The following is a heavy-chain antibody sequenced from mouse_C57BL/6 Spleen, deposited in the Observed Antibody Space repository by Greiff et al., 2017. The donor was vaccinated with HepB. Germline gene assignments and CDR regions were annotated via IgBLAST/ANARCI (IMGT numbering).Heavy chain of an antibody. V-gene: IGHV14-4*01. CDR3: TYPLLLGFFAY. D-gene: IGHD2-12*01. CDR2: IDPENGDT. Sequence: EVQLQQSGAELVRPGASVKLSCTASGFNIKDDYMHWVKQRPEQGLEWIGWIDPENGDTEYASKFQGKATITADTSSNTAYLQLSSLTSEDTAVYYCTYPLLLGFFAYWGQGTLVTVSA. J-gene: IGHJ3*01. CDR1: GFNIKDDY.